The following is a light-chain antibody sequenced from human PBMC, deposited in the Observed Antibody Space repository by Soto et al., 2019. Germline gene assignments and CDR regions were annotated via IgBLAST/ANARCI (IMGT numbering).Light chain of an antibody. CDR1: QSVSSSY. J-gene: IGKJ2*01. CDR3: QQYGSSPQT. CDR2: GAS. Sequence: EIVLTQSPGTLSLSPGERATLSCRASQSVSSSYLAWYQQKPGQAPRLLIYGASSRATDIPDRFSGSGSGTDFTLTISRLEPEDLAVYYCQQYGSSPQTFGQGTQLEIK. V-gene: IGKV3-20*01.